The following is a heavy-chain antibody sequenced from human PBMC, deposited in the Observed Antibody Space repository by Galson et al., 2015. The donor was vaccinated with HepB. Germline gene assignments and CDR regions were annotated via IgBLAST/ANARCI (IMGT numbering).Heavy chain of an antibody. D-gene: IGHD2-21*01. J-gene: IGHJ4*02. CDR1: GFNFSAYF. CDR2: ISESGDKT. CDR3: AKGTAVGDKEGAK. V-gene: IGHV3-23*01. Sequence: SLRLSCAASGFNFSAYFMRWVRQAPGKGLECVSSISESGDKTFYADSVKGRFTISRDNSKNTIHLQMNSLRGEDTALYYCAKGTAVGDKEGAKWGQRTLVTV.